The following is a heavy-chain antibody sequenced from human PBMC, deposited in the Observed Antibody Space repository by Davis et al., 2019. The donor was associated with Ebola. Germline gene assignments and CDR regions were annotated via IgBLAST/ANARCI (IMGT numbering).Heavy chain of an antibody. CDR3: ARGQLNLDY. Sequence: GESLKISCAASGFTFSSYWMSWVRQAPGKGLEWVANIKRDGSEKYYVDSVKGRFTISRDNAKNSLYLQMNSLRAEDTAVYYCARGQLNLDYWGQGTLVTVSS. CDR2: IKRDGSEK. CDR1: GFTFSSYW. D-gene: IGHD2-2*01. V-gene: IGHV3-7*01. J-gene: IGHJ4*02.